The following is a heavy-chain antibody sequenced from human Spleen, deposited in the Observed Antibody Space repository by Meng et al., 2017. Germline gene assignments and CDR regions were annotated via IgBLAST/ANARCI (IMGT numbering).Heavy chain of an antibody. Sequence: GESLKISCAGSGYRFSGSAMHWVRQAPGKGLEWVALISFDGSRKFYADSVKGRFTISRDNSENTLYLQMNSLRPEDAAVYFCATEGSCTSCYEGTADFDYWGRGTLVTVSS. D-gene: IGHD2-2*01. CDR2: ISFDGSRK. CDR1: GYRFSGSA. CDR3: ATEGSCTSCYEGTADFDY. V-gene: IGHV3-30*01. J-gene: IGHJ4*02.